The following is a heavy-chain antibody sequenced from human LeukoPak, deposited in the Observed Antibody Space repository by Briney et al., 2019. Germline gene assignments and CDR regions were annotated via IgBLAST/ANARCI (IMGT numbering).Heavy chain of an antibody. CDR3: ARERCSSTRCYSGAEYNWFYP. V-gene: IGHV3-66*02. Sequence: GSLRLSCAASGFTVSSHSMRWVRQAPGKGLEWVSIIYSGGSTYYADSVKGRFTISRDNSKNTLYLQMNSLKAEDTAVYYCARERCSSTRCYSGAEYNWFYPWGQGTLVSVSS. CDR2: IYSGGST. CDR1: GFTVSSHS. J-gene: IGHJ5*02. D-gene: IGHD2-2*02.